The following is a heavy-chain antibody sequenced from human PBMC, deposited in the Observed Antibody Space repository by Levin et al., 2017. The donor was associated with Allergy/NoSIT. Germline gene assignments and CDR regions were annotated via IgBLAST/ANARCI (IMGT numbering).Heavy chain of an antibody. Sequence: GGSLRLSCAASAFTFSNYPMSWVRQAPGKGLEWVSTISGSGGRTYYADSVKGRFTISRDNSKNTLYLQMNSLRAEDTAVYYCAKKEEQWLPIDWGQGTLVTVSS. J-gene: IGHJ4*02. CDR2: ISGSGGRT. D-gene: IGHD6-19*01. V-gene: IGHV3-23*01. CDR1: AFTFSNYP. CDR3: AKKEEQWLPID.